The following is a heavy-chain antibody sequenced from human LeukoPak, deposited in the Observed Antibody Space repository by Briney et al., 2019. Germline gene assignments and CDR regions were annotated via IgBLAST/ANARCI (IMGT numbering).Heavy chain of an antibody. CDR2: IYHSGSI. CDR3: ARTYYYASASSAFDY. CDR1: GYSISSGCY. Sequence: SETLSLTCTVSGYSISSGCYWGWIRQPPGKGLEWIGSIYHSGSIYYNSSLKSRVTISVDTSKNKFSLKLSSVTAADTAVYYCARTYYYASASSAFDYWGQGTLVTVSS. V-gene: IGHV4-38-2*02. D-gene: IGHD3-10*01. J-gene: IGHJ4*02.